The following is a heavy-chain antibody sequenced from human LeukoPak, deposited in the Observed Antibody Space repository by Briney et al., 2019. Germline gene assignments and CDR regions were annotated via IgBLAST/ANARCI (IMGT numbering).Heavy chain of an antibody. CDR1: GGSISSYY. CDR3: ARGYYDSSGYYSGYFHH. Sequence: PSETLSLTCTVSGGSISSYYWSWIRQPPGKGLEWIGYIYYSGRTSYNPSLKSRVTISVDTSKDQFSLKLSSLTAADTAVYYCARGYYDSSGYYSGYFHHWGQGTLVTVSS. CDR2: IYYSGRT. V-gene: IGHV4-59*08. D-gene: IGHD3-22*01. J-gene: IGHJ1*01.